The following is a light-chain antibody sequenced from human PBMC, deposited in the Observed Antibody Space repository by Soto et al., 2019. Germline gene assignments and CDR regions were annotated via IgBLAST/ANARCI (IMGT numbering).Light chain of an antibody. J-gene: IGKJ5*01. CDR3: QQSYSTPPA. V-gene: IGKV1-39*01. Sequence: IHMSQSPSSLSASVGDRVSLTCQASHDIRDHLNWYQQKPGKPPKLLIYAASSLQSGVPSRFSGSGSGTDFTLTINSLQPEDFATYYCQQSYSTPPAFGQGTRLEI. CDR2: AAS. CDR1: HDIRDH.